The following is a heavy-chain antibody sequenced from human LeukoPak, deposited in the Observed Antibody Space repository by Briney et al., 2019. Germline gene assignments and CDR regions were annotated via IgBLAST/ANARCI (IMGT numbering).Heavy chain of an antibody. J-gene: IGHJ6*03. V-gene: IGHV3-48*01. Sequence: GGSLRLSCAASGFTFSSYSMNWVRQAPRKGLEWVSYIGSGSSTIYSADSVKGRFTISRDNAKNSLYLQMNSLRAEDTAVYYCARYCSSSRCLYYYHMDVWGKGTTVTVSS. D-gene: IGHD2-2*01. CDR1: GFTFSSYS. CDR3: ARYCSSSRCLYYYHMDV. CDR2: IGSGSSTI.